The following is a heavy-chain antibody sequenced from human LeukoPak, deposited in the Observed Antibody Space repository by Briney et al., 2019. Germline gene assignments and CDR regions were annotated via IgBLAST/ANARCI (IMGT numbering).Heavy chain of an antibody. D-gene: IGHD3-10*01. J-gene: IGHJ4*02. CDR3: STDSGRSYFYFDF. V-gene: IGHV1-24*01. CDR2: IRPETGEP. Sequence: SVKVSCKISGFGLSVLSIHWMRQAPGKGLEWVGGIRPETGEPIFAQKFRGRVTITEDTFTDTGYLELRGLTSEDTAVYYCSTDSGRSYFYFDFWGQGTLVTVSS. CDR1: GFGLSVLS.